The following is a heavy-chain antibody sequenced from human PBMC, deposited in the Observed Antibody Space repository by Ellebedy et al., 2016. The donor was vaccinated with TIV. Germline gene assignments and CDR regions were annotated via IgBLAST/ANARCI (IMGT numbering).Heavy chain of an antibody. CDR3: TSVSTCTSNTCHGLLDY. CDR1: GFTFSNAW. J-gene: IGHJ4*02. D-gene: IGHD2-2*01. CDR2: IKSKTDGGTT. Sequence: GESLKISXAGSGFTFSNAWMTWVRQAPGKGLEWVGRIKSKTDGGTTDYSAPVKGRFTISRDDSKNTVYLQMNSLQAEDTAMYYCTSVSTCTSNTCHGLLDYWGQGTLVTVSS. V-gene: IGHV3-15*01.